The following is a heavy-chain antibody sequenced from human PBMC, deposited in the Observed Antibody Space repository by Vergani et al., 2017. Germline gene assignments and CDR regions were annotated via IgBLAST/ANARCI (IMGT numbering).Heavy chain of an antibody. D-gene: IGHD3-10*01. CDR1: GYTFTGYY. V-gene: IGHV1-2*02. J-gene: IGHJ5*02. CDR3: ARAARTFRSGSSYNXFDP. CDR2: INPNSGGT. Sequence: QVQLVQSGAEVKKPGASVKVSCKASGYTFTGYYMHWVRQAPGQGLEWMGWINPNSGGTNYAQKFQGRVTMTRDTSISTAYMELSRLRSDDTAVYYCARAARTFRSGSSYNXFDPWGQGTLVTVSS.